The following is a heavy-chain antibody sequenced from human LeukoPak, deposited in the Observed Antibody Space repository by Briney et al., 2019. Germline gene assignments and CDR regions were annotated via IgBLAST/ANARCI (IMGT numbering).Heavy chain of an antibody. Sequence: GGSLRLSCAASGFTFSSYAMSWVRQAPGKGLEWVSAISGSGGSTYYADSVKGRFTISRDNSKNTLYLQMNSLRAEDTAVYYCAEAYCSSTSCAFDYWGQGTLVTVSS. V-gene: IGHV3-23*01. CDR3: AEAYCSSTSCAFDY. D-gene: IGHD2-2*01. CDR2: ISGSGGST. J-gene: IGHJ4*02. CDR1: GFTFSSYA.